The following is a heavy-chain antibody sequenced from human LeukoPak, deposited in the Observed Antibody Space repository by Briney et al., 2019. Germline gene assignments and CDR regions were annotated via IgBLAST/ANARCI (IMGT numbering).Heavy chain of an antibody. J-gene: IGHJ4*02. V-gene: IGHV3-20*04. Sequence: GGSLRLSCAASGFTVSSNYMSWVRQAPGKGLEWVSGINWNGDRTDYADSVKGRFTISRDNAKKSLYLQMNSLRAEDTALYYCARRGFYGSGTYQDYWGQGTLVTVSS. CDR3: ARRGFYGSGTYQDY. CDR2: INWNGDRT. D-gene: IGHD3-10*01. CDR1: GFTVSSNY.